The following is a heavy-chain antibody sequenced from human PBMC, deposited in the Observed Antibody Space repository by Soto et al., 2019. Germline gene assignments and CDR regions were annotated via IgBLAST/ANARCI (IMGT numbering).Heavy chain of an antibody. D-gene: IGHD3-16*02. V-gene: IGHV1-8*01. CDR3: ARMATRRSLNSFDP. CDR2: MNPGSGDT. CDR1: GYSFTNND. Sequence: ASVKVSCKASGYSFTNNDVSWVRQATGQGLEWMGWMNPGSGDTGYAQKFQGRVTMTRDISIATAYMELSSLRSDDTAIYYCARMATRRSLNSFDPWGQGTLVTVSS. J-gene: IGHJ5*02.